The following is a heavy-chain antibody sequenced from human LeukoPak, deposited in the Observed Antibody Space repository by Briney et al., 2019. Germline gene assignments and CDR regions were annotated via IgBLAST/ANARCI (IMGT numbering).Heavy chain of an antibody. V-gene: IGHV3-21*01. CDR3: ARGVYYYDSSGRGGAFDI. CDR2: ISSSSSYI. CDR1: GFXFSSYS. J-gene: IGHJ3*02. Sequence: GGSLRLSCAASGFXFSSYSINWVRQAPGKGLEWVSSISSSSSYIYYADSVKGRFTISRDNAKNSLYLQMNSLRAEDTAVYYCARGVYYYDSSGRGGAFDIWGQGTMVTVSS. D-gene: IGHD3-22*01.